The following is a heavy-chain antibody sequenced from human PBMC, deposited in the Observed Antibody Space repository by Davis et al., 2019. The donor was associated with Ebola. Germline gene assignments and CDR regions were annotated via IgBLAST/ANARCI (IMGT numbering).Heavy chain of an antibody. J-gene: IGHJ4*02. D-gene: IGHD1-14*01. CDR2: ISYDGSNK. Sequence: GGSLRLSCAASGFTFSSYAMHWVRQAPGKGLEWVAVISYDGSNKYYADSVKGRFTISRDNSKNTLYLQMNSLRAEDTAVYYCSTGSAPDYWGQGTLVTVSS. V-gene: IGHV3-30*04. CDR3: STGSAPDY. CDR1: GFTFSSYA.